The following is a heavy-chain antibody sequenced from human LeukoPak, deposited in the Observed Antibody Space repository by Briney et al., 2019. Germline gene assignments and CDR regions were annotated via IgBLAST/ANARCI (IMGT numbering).Heavy chain of an antibody. CDR2: IYYSGST. CDR3: ARQTVDCSSTSCFKFDY. Sequence: SETLSLTCTVSGGSISSSSYYWGWIRQPPGKALEWIGSIYYSGSTYYNPSLKSRVTISVDTSKNQFSLKLSSVTAADTAVYYCARQTVDCSSTSCFKFDYWGQGTLVTVSS. CDR1: GGSISSSSYY. V-gene: IGHV4-39*01. D-gene: IGHD2-2*01. J-gene: IGHJ4*02.